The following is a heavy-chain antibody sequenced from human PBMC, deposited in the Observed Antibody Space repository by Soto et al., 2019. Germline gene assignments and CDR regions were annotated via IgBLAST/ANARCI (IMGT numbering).Heavy chain of an antibody. CDR1: GYTFTGYY. J-gene: IGHJ6*02. Sequence: QVQLVQSGAEVKKPGASVKVSCKASGYTFTGYYMHWVRQAPGQGLEWMGWINPNSGGTNYAQKFQGWVTMTRDTSISTAYMELSRLRSDDTPVYYCARAVVATTRYYYYDGMDVWGQGTTVTVSS. CDR2: INPNSGGT. D-gene: IGHD5-12*01. CDR3: ARAVVATTRYYYYDGMDV. V-gene: IGHV1-2*04.